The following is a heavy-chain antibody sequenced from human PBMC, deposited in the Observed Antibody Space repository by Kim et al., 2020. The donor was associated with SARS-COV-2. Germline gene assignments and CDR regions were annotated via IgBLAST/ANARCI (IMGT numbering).Heavy chain of an antibody. J-gene: IGHJ2*01. Sequence: GGSLRLSCAASGFTFSSYAMHWVRQAPGKGLEWVAVISYDGSNKYYADSVKGRFTISRDNSKNTLYLQMNSLRAEDTAVYYCARDRNYDILTGYSYWYFDLWGRGTLVTVSS. V-gene: IGHV3-30*04. D-gene: IGHD3-9*01. CDR3: ARDRNYDILTGYSYWYFDL. CDR2: ISYDGSNK. CDR1: GFTFSSYA.